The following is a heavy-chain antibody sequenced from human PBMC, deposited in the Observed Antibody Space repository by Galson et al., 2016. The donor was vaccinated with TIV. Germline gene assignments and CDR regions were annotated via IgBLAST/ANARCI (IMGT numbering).Heavy chain of an antibody. CDR3: AISSRRDRYGHTNWFDP. Sequence: SVKVSCKASGDTFNSYAINWVRQAPGQGLEWVGRALPMFGTSNYAEEFQDRVTITADESMSIAYMELSSLTSDDTAVYYCAISSRRDRYGHTNWFDPWGQGTLVTVSS. CDR2: ALPMFGTS. J-gene: IGHJ5*02. V-gene: IGHV1-69*13. CDR1: GDTFNSYA. D-gene: IGHD5-24*01.